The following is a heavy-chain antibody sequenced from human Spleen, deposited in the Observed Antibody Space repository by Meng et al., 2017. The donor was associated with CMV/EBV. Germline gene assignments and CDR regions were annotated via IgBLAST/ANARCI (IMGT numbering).Heavy chain of an antibody. V-gene: IGHV4-34*01. D-gene: IGHD1-26*01. CDR3: ARSRIVGVYIPYGY. J-gene: IGHJ4*02. CDR1: GGSFSGYY. CDR2: INHSGST. Sequence: QVQLQQWGAGLLQPSGTLSLTGAVYGGSFSGYYWSWIRQPPGKGLEWIGEINHSGSTNYNPSLKSRVTISVDTSKNQFSLKLSSVTAADTAVYYCARSRIVGVYIPYGYWGQGTLVTVSS.